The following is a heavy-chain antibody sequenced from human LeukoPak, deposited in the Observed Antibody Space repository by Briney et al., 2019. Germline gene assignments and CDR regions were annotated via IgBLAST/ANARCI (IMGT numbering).Heavy chain of an antibody. D-gene: IGHD3-10*01. Sequence: GGSLRLSCAASGFTFSSYAMSWVRQAPGKGLEWVSVIYSGGSTYYADSVKGRFTISRDNSKNTLYLQMNSLRAEDTAVYYCARDKHVLLWFGDHGGYFDYWGQGTLVTVSS. J-gene: IGHJ4*02. CDR3: ARDKHVLLWFGDHGGYFDY. V-gene: IGHV3-66*01. CDR2: IYSGGST. CDR1: GFTFSSYA.